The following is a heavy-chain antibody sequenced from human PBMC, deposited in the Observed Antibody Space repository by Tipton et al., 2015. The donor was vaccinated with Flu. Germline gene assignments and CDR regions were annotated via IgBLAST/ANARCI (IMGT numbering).Heavy chain of an antibody. CDR2: INHSGST. D-gene: IGHD6-13*01. Sequence: TLSLTCAVYGGSFSGYYWSWIRQPPGKGLEWIGEINHSGSTNYSPSLKSRVTISVDTSKNQFSLKLSSVTAADTAVYYCARHSALDSSSWALDYWGQGTLVTVSS. J-gene: IGHJ4*02. CDR1: GGSFSGYY. V-gene: IGHV4-34*01. CDR3: ARHSALDSSSWALDY.